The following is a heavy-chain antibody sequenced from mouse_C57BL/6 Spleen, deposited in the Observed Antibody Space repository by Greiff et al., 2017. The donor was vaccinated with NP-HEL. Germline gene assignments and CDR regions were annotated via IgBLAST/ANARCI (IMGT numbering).Heavy chain of an antibody. D-gene: IGHD2-4*01. CDR2: ISSGSSTI. J-gene: IGHJ4*01. CDR3: ARRDYDLYYYAMDY. Sequence: EVKLVESGGGLVKPGGSLKLSCAASGFTFSDYGMHWVRQAPEKGLEWVAYISSGSSTIYYADTVTGRFTISRDNAKNTLFLQMTSLRSEDTAMYYCARRDYDLYYYAMDYWGQGTSVTVSS. V-gene: IGHV5-17*01. CDR1: GFTFSDYG.